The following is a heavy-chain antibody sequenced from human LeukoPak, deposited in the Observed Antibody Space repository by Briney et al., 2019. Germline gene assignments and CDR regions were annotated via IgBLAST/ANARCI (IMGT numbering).Heavy chain of an antibody. Sequence: ASVKVSCKASGYTFTGYYIHWVRQAPGQGLECVGWINPNSGGTNYAQKFQGRVTMTRDASISTAYMELSRLRSDDTAVYYCARGGSGSYFSWLDPWGQGTLVTVSS. CDR1: GYTFTGYY. CDR3: ARGGSGSYFSWLDP. D-gene: IGHD3-10*01. CDR2: INPNSGGT. V-gene: IGHV1-2*02. J-gene: IGHJ5*02.